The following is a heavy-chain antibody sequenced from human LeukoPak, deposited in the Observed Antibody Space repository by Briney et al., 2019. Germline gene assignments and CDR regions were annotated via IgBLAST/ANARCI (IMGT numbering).Heavy chain of an antibody. CDR3: AKLDPVLAVAATGFGY. D-gene: IGHD6-19*01. V-gene: IGHV3-30*18. J-gene: IGHJ4*02. CDR2: ISYDGSNK. CDR1: GFTFSNYG. Sequence: GGSLRLSCAVSGFTFSNYGMHWVRQAPGQGLEWVALISYDGSNKYYADSVKGRFTSSRDNSKNTLYLQMNRLRAEDTAVFYCAKLDPVLAVAATGFGYWGERALVSVSS.